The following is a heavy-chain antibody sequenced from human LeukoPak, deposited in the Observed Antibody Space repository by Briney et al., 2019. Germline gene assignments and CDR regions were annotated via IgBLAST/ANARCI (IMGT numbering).Heavy chain of an antibody. CDR2: INPNSGGT. CDR1: GYTFTGYY. D-gene: IGHD3-10*01. CDR3: ARSVGDPYGYFDY. V-gene: IGHV1-2*04. Sequence: ASVKVSCKASGYTFTGYYMHWVRQAPGQGLEWMGWINPNSGGTNYAQKFQGWVTMTRDTSISTAYMELSRLRSDDTAVYYCARSVGDPYGYFDYWGQGTLVTVSS. J-gene: IGHJ4*02.